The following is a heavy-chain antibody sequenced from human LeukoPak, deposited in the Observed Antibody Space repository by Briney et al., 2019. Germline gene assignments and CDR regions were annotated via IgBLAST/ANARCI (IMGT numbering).Heavy chain of an antibody. CDR3: AGGLESLVAARHDGRD. J-gene: IGHJ4*02. CDR2: ISSISSYI. V-gene: IGHV3-21*01. D-gene: IGHD6-6*01. Sequence: GGSLRLSCAASGFTFSSYSMNWVRQAPGKGLEWVSSISSISSYIYYADSVKGRCTISRDNAKNSLYLQMNSLRAEDTAGYYFAGGLESLVAARHDGRDCGQGTLVSVSS. CDR1: GFTFSSYS.